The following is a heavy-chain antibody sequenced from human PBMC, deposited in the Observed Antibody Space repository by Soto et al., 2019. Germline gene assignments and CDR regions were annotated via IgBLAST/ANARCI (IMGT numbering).Heavy chain of an antibody. CDR2: IDYNGDT. Sequence: QLQLQESGPGLVKPAETLSLKCAVSGGYVSSGNYFWGCLRQPPGKGLEWIGNIDYNGDTYYSPSLKSRVTMSVDTAQNQLSLRLTSATAAETAVYYCARRLIVNLSQGHAFDSWGQGRLVTVSS. D-gene: IGHD2-15*01. J-gene: IGHJ3*01. CDR3: ARRLIVNLSQGHAFDS. V-gene: IGHV4-39*01. CDR1: GGYVSSGNYF.